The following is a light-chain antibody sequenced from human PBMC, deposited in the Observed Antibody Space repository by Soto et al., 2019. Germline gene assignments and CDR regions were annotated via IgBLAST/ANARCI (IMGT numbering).Light chain of an antibody. Sequence: QSVLTQPPSVSGAPGQRVTISCTGSSSTIGAGFDVHWYQQLPGTAPKLLIYGDTNRPSGVPDRFSGSKSGTSASLVITGLQAEDGADYYCQSYDTALSVYVVFGGGTKVTVL. CDR3: QSYDTALSVYVV. CDR2: GDT. J-gene: IGLJ2*01. V-gene: IGLV1-40*01. CDR1: SSTIGAGFD.